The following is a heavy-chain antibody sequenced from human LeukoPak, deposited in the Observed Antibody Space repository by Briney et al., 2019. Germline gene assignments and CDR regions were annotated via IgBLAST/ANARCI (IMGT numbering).Heavy chain of an antibody. V-gene: IGHV3-21*01. J-gene: IGHJ4*02. CDR2: ISSSSSYI. CDR3: ARGYSSGWFDY. Sequence: GRSLRLPCAASGFTFGSYAMHWVRQAPGKGLEWVSSISSSSSYIYYAGSVKGRFTISRDNAKNSLYLQMNSLRAEDTAVYYCARGYSSGWFDYWGQGTLVTVSS. CDR1: GFTFGSYA. D-gene: IGHD6-19*01.